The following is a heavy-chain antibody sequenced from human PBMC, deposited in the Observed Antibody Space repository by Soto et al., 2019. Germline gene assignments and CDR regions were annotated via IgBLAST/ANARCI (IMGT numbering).Heavy chain of an antibody. Sequence: EVQLLESGGKLVQPGGSLRLACAASGFTFSSYAMSWVRHTPGNGLEWVSALDGRSSRTYYADSVKGRFTISRDNSKNTLYLQMDSLRAADTAVYYCAKDRGVLRAWYFDLWGRGTLVTVSS. V-gene: IGHV3-23*01. CDR3: AKDRGVLRAWYFDL. J-gene: IGHJ2*01. CDR1: GFTFSSYA. CDR2: LDGRSSRT. D-gene: IGHD3-10*01.